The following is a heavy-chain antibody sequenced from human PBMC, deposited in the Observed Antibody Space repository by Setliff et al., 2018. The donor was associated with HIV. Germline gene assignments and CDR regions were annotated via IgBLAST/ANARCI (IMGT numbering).Heavy chain of an antibody. CDR1: GYTFTGYY. CDR3: AKTSPKDGYSSDF. CDR2: IIPDSGDT. V-gene: IGHV1-2*02. J-gene: IGHJ4*02. Sequence: ASVKVSCKASGYTFTGYYLHWLRQAPGQGLEWMGYIIPDSGDTKYSQKFQGRVTMTRDTSITTAYMELSRLRSDDTAVYYCAKTSPKDGYSSDFWGQGTPVTVSS. D-gene: IGHD4-4*01.